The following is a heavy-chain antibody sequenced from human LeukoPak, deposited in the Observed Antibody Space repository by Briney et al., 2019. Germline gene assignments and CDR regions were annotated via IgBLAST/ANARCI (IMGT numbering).Heavy chain of an antibody. V-gene: IGHV3-30*18. J-gene: IGHJ4*02. Sequence: GGSLRLSCAASGFTFSSYGMSWVRQAPGKGLEWVAAIIYDGSNKYYADSVKGRFTISRDNSKNTLDLQMSSLRAEDTAVYYCAKDPSYTAAGIDYWGQGTLVTVSS. CDR2: IIYDGSNK. CDR3: AKDPSYTAAGIDY. CDR1: GFTFSSYG. D-gene: IGHD6-13*01.